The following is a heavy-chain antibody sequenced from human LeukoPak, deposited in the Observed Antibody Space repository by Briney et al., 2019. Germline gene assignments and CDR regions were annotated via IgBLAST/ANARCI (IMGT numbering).Heavy chain of an antibody. CDR1: GYTFADYY. CDR3: ARRSDYGVNSKAFDC. J-gene: IGHJ4*02. Sequence: ASVKVSCKTSGYTFADYYIHWLRQAPGQGLEWMGWISPKSGDRKTAQKFQGRLTMTRDTSITTLYMELSGLSSDDTAVYYCARRSDYGVNSKAFDCWGQGTLDTVSS. V-gene: IGHV1-2*02. CDR2: ISPKSGDR. D-gene: IGHD4-23*01.